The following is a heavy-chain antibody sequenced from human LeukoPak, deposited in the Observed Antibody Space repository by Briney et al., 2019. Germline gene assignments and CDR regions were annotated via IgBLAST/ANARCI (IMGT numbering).Heavy chain of an antibody. CDR2: ISYDGSNK. Sequence: GGSLRLSCAASGFTFSSYGMHWVRQAPGKGLEWVAVISYDGSNKYYADSVKGRFTISRDNSKNTLYLQMNSLRAEDTAVYYCAKLKRVWSIAAAADYWGQGTLVTVSS. CDR1: GFTFSSYG. D-gene: IGHD6-13*01. V-gene: IGHV3-30*18. J-gene: IGHJ4*02. CDR3: AKLKRVWSIAAAADY.